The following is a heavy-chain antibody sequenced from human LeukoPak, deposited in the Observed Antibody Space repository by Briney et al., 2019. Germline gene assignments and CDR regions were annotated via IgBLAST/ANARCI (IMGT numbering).Heavy chain of an antibody. CDR1: GGSIGSQY. Sequence: PSETLSLTCTVSGGSIGSQYWSWIRQPPGKGLEWIGYIYYTGSTNYNPSLKSRVTISLDTSRSQFSLKLSSVTAADTALYYCATSTRSRGPAFDIWGQGTMVSVSS. CDR2: IYYTGST. CDR3: ATSTRSRGPAFDI. V-gene: IGHV4-59*11. D-gene: IGHD2-2*01. J-gene: IGHJ3*02.